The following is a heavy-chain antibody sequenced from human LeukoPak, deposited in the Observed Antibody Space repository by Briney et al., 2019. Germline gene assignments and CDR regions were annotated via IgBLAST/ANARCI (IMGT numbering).Heavy chain of an antibody. J-gene: IGHJ4*02. Sequence: SETLSLTCTVSGGSISSGSNYWSWIRQPAGKGLEWIGRIYTSGTTYYNPSLKSRVTIPIDTSKNQFSLKMTSVTAADTALYYCARDFDSWGQGILVTASS. V-gene: IGHV4-61*02. CDR3: ARDFDS. CDR2: IYTSGTT. CDR1: GGSISSGSNY.